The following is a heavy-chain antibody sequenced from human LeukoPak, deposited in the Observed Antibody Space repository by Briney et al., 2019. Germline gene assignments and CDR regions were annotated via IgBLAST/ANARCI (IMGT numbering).Heavy chain of an antibody. CDR2: IQYDGSKK. J-gene: IGHJ5*02. CDR3: ATFSYAGNAGGSAGS. Sequence: PGGSLRLSCVASGFTFSSNGMHWVRQAPGKGLEWVTFIQYDGSKKYYADSVRGRFSISRDNSKNTVNLQMNSLRAEDTAVYYCATFSYAGNAGGSAGSWGQGTLVTVSS. D-gene: IGHD4-23*01. V-gene: IGHV3-30*02. CDR1: GFTFSSNG.